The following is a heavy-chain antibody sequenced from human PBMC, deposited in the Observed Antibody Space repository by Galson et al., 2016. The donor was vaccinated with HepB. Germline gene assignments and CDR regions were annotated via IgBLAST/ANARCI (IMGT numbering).Heavy chain of an antibody. Sequence: SVKVSCKASGYTFSNYGISWVRQAPGQGLEWMGWISGYNGNTTYAQNIQGRVTMTTDTSTSTAYMELRSLRSDDTAVYYCARWGYASSWYGGGFWRKGTLVTVSS. V-gene: IGHV1-18*01. J-gene: IGHJ4*02. CDR2: ISGYNGNT. CDR3: ARWGYASSWYGGGF. CDR1: GYTFSNYG. D-gene: IGHD6-13*01.